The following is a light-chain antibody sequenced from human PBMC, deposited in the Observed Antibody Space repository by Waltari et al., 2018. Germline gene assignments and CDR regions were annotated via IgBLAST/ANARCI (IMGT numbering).Light chain of an antibody. CDR1: QSVSRAV. V-gene: IGKV3-20*01. J-gene: IGKJ1*01. CDR2: GAS. Sequence: EIVLTQSPGSLSSSPGERVTLSCRASQSVSRAVAWYQQKPGQAPRLLIFGASNRATGIPDRFSGSGSGTDFSLTISRLEPEDFAVYYCQHYVRLPATFGQGTKVEIK. CDR3: QHYVRLPAT.